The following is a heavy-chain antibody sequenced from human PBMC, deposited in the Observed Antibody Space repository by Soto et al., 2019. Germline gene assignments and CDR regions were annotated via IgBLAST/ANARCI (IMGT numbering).Heavy chain of an antibody. CDR1: GFTFGDYA. D-gene: IGHD5-12*01. J-gene: IGHJ6*03. CDR2: IRSKAYGGTT. V-gene: IGHV3-49*03. CDR3: TREQDSGYDYATYYYYYYYMDV. Sequence: GGSLRLSCTASGFTFGDYAMSWFRQAPGKGLEWVGFIRSKAYGGTTEYAASVKGRFTISRDDSKSIAYLQMNSLKTEDTAVYYCTREQDSGYDYATYYYYYYYMDVWGKGTTVTVSS.